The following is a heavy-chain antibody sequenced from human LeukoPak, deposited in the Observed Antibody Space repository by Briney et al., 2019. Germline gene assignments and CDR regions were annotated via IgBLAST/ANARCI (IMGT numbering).Heavy chain of an antibody. CDR2: IYHSGST. J-gene: IGHJ6*04. CDR1: GYSISSGYY. D-gene: IGHD6-19*01. CDR3: ARGHSSGWWYYGMDV. V-gene: IGHV4-38-2*01. Sequence: SETLSLTCAVSGYSISSGYYWGWIRQPPGKGLGWIGSIYHSGSTYYNPSLKSRVTISVDTSKNQFSLKLSSVTAADTAVYYCARGHSSGWWYYGMDVWGKGTTVTVSS.